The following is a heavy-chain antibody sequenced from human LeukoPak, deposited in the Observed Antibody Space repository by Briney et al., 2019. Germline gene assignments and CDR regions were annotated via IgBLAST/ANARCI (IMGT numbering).Heavy chain of an antibody. Sequence: GGSLRLSCAASGLTFSDCAMSWFRQAPGKGLEWVSGITSGFTPLYADSVKGRFTISRDNSKNTFHLQLNSLRAEDTAVYYCAKDYSDSRVADVFLEYWGQGTLVTVSS. CDR3: AKDYSDSRVADVFLEY. V-gene: IGHV3-23*01. D-gene: IGHD2-15*01. CDR1: GLTFSDCA. CDR2: ITSGFTP. J-gene: IGHJ4*02.